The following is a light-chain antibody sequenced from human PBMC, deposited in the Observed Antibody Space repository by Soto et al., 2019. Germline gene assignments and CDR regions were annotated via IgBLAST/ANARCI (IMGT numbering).Light chain of an antibody. CDR3: QQYGSSPLIS. CDR2: GAS. J-gene: IGKJ5*01. CDR1: QTVSITY. Sequence: VLTQSPGTLSFSPGESATLSCRASQTVSITYLTWYQQKPGQAPRLLIFGASKRATGIPDRFSGSGSGRDFTLTISGLEPEDFAVYYCQQYGSSPLISFGQGTRLEI. V-gene: IGKV3-20*01.